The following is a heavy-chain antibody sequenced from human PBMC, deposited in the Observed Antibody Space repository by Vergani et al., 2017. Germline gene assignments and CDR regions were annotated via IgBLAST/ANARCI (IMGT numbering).Heavy chain of an antibody. CDR1: GGSITSSSYY. CDR2: IYHSGGA. D-gene: IGHD3-22*01. J-gene: IGHJ5*02. CDR3: ARCFRDEGMIYRGTVENWFDP. Sequence: QLHLQESGPGLVKPSETLSLTCTVSGGSITSSSYYWGWIRQPPGKGLEWIGNIYHSGGAYFNPSLKGRVTLSIDTTKNQFSLKLKSVTAADTAVYYCARCFRDEGMIYRGTVENWFDPWGQGTLVTVSS. V-gene: IGHV4-39*01.